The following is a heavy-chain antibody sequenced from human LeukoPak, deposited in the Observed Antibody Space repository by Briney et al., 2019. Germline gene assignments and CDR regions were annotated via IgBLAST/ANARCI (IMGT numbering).Heavy chain of an antibody. D-gene: IGHD6-6*01. CDR1: GFTFNDYA. CDR2: MYQDGSEK. CDR3: ARGRSIRQLLVQIYDY. V-gene: IGHV3-7*01. Sequence: GGSLRLSCVASGFTFNDYAMHWVRQAPGKGLEWVANMYQDGSEKYYVDSAKGRFTISRDNAKNSLYLQMNSLRAEDTAIYYCARGRSIRQLLVQIYDYWGQGTLVTVSS. J-gene: IGHJ4*02.